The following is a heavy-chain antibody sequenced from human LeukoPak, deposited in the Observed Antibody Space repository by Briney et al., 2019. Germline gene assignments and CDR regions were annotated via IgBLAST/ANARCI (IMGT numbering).Heavy chain of an antibody. CDR2: IISSSSVI. D-gene: IGHD3-16*01. Sequence: GGSLRLSCAASGFTFSSYSMNWVRQAPGEGLEWISYIISSSSVIYYADSVRGRFTISRDNAKSSLYLQMNSLRAEDTAVYYCARARPGYDTPPYYFDFWGQGTLVTVSS. CDR1: GFTFSSYS. V-gene: IGHV3-48*01. CDR3: ARARPGYDTPPYYFDF. J-gene: IGHJ4*02.